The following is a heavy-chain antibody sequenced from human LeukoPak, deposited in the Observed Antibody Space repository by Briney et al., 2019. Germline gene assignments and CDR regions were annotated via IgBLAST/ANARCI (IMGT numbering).Heavy chain of an antibody. J-gene: IGHJ2*01. Sequence: GGSLRLSCAASGFTFSYYGMHWVRQAPGKGLEWVAVIWYDGSNKYYADSVKGRFTISRDNSKNTLYLQMNSLRAEDTAVYYCARGGSGWLYWYFDLWGRGTLVTVSS. CDR2: IWYDGSNK. CDR1: GFTFSYYG. V-gene: IGHV3-33*01. D-gene: IGHD6-19*01. CDR3: ARGGSGWLYWYFDL.